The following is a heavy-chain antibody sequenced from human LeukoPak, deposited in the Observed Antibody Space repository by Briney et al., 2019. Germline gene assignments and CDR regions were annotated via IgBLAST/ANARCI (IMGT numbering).Heavy chain of an antibody. D-gene: IGHD1-7*01. CDR2: INPSDSTT. Sequence: ASVKVSCKASGYTFSTYNVHWVRQAPGQGLEWMGIINPSDSTTTYAQKSQGRFTMTRDTSTSTVYMELSSLRSEDTAVYYCVRASSGTKTRLDYWGQGTLVTVSS. CDR3: VRASSGTKTRLDY. V-gene: IGHV1-46*01. CDR1: GYTFSTYN. J-gene: IGHJ4*02.